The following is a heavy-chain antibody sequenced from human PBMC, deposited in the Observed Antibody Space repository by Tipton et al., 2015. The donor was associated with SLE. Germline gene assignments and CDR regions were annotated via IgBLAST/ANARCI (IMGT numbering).Heavy chain of an antibody. CDR3: ARDSSGWYYFDY. D-gene: IGHD6-19*01. CDR1: GGSFSGYY. Sequence: TLSLTCAVYGGSFSGYYWGWIRQPPGKGLEWIGEINHSGSTNYNPSLKSRVTISVDTSKNQFSLKLSSVTAADTAVYYCARDSSGWYYFDYWGQGTLVTVSS. CDR2: INHSGST. V-gene: IGHV4-34*01. J-gene: IGHJ4*02.